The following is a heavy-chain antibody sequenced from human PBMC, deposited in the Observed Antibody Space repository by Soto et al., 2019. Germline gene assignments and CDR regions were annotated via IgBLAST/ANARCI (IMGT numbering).Heavy chain of an antibody. CDR1: GGSISTYY. V-gene: IGHV4-59*08. Sequence: LSLTCTVSGGSISTYYWSWIRQPPGKGLEWIGYIYYIGSTNYNPSLKSRVTISVDTSKNQFSLKLSSVTAADTAVYYCARQEGAGDMGYNYYYGMDVWGQGPTLTVAS. CDR2: IYYIGST. D-gene: IGHD3-16*01. CDR3: ARQEGAGDMGYNYYYGMDV. J-gene: IGHJ6*02.